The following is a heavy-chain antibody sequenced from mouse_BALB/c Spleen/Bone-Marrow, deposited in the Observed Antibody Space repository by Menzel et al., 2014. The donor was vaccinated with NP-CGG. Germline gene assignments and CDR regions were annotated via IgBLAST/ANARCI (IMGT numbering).Heavy chain of an antibody. V-gene: IGHV1-7*01. CDR2: INPSTGYT. D-gene: IGHD1-1*01. J-gene: IGHJ2*01. CDR3: ASTTVVDY. Sequence: VKVVESGAELAKPGASVKMSCKASGYTFTSYWMHWVKQRPGQGLEWIGYINPSTGYTEYNQKFKDKATLTANKSSSTAYMQLSSLTSEDSAVYYCASTTVVDYWGQGTTLTVSS. CDR1: GYTFTSYW.